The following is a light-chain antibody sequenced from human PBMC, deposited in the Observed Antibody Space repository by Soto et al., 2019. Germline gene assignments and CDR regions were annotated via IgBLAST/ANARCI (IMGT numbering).Light chain of an antibody. Sequence: EIVLTQSPVILSLCAVELSPPSFRTSQTGSDNYFVWYQQKPGQAPRLRIFGISFRAPVIPDSSSGNGSGPDFTLTISRLEPEDVAVYYCQQYGSSPRTFGQGTKVDIK. J-gene: IGKJ1*01. CDR1: QTGSDNY. CDR2: GIS. CDR3: QQYGSSPRT. V-gene: IGKV3-20*01.